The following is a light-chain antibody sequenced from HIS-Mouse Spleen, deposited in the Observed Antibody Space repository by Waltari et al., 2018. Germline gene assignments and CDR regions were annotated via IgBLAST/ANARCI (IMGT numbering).Light chain of an antibody. CDR1: SSNIGSNY. Sequence: QSVLTQPPSASGTPGQRVTISCSGSSSNIGSNYVYWYQQLPGTAPKLLIYRNNQRPSGVPDAFSGSKSGTSASLAISGLRSEDEADYYCAAWDDSLSGPVFGGGTKLTVL. J-gene: IGLJ3*02. CDR2: RNN. CDR3: AAWDDSLSGPV. V-gene: IGLV1-47*01.